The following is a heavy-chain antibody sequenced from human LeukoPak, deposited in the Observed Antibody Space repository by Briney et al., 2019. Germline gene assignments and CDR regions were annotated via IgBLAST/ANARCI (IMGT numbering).Heavy chain of an antibody. CDR1: GGSISSYY. D-gene: IGHD6-13*01. Sequence: SETLSLTCTVSGGSISSYYWSWIRQPPGKGLEWIGYIYYIGSANYNPSLKSRATISVDTPKNQFSLKLSSVTAADTAVYYCARGMAAAGTIFDYWGQGTLVTVSS. J-gene: IGHJ4*02. CDR3: ARGMAAAGTIFDY. V-gene: IGHV4-59*01. CDR2: IYYIGSA.